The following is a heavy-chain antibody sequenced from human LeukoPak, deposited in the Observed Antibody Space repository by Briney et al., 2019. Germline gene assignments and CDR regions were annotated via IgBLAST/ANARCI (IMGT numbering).Heavy chain of an antibody. Sequence: PGGSLRLSCAPSGFMFRSYSMNWVRQARGKGLEWVSSITRKSESIYYAVSVRGRFTVSRDNAENSLYLQMSSLRAEDTAVYYCARDNGEYCTGGSCYGMDVWGLGTTVTVSS. J-gene: IGHJ6*02. V-gene: IGHV3-21*01. CDR3: ARDNGEYCTGGSCYGMDV. CDR1: GFMFRSYS. CDR2: ITRKSESI. D-gene: IGHD2-15*01.